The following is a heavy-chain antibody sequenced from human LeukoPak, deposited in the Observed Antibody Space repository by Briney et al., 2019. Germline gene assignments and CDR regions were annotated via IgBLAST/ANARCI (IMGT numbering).Heavy chain of an antibody. CDR3: ASYGRTSRAMSY. V-gene: IGHV4-61*01. J-gene: IGHJ4*02. Sequence: SETLSLTCTVSGGSVSSGSYYWSWIRQPPGEGLEWIGYIYYSGSTNYNPSLKSRVTISVDTSKNQFSLKLSSVTAADTAVYYCASYGRTSRAMSYWGQGTLVTVSS. CDR1: GGSVSSGSYY. CDR2: IYYSGST. D-gene: IGHD6-6*01.